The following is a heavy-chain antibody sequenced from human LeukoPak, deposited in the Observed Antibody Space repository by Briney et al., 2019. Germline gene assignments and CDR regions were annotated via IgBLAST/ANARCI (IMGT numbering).Heavy chain of an antibody. CDR2: INQSGST. CDR1: GGSFSGYY. CDR3: ARTRGSGSYQGIAAFDFDY. D-gene: IGHD3-10*01. Sequence: SETLSLTFAVYGGSFSGYYWSWIRQSPGKGLEWIGEINQSGSTNYSPSLRGRVTISVDTSKNQFSLKMSSVTAADTAVYYCARTRGSGSYQGIAAFDFDYWGQGTLVTVSS. V-gene: IGHV4-34*01. J-gene: IGHJ4*02.